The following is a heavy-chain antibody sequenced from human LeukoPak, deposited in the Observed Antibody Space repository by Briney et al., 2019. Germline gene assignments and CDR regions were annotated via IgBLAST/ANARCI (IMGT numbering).Heavy chain of an antibody. V-gene: IGHV1-24*01. D-gene: IGHD4-17*01. CDR3: ATIGLPDYGDYVGGSLWLGYFDY. CDR1: GYTLTELS. Sequence: ASVKVSCKVSGYTLTELSMHWVRQAPGKGLEWMGGFDPEDGKTIYEQKLQGRVTMTEDTSTDTAYMELSSLRSEDTAVYYCATIGLPDYGDYVGGSLWLGYFDYWGQGTLVTVSS. J-gene: IGHJ4*02. CDR2: FDPEDGKT.